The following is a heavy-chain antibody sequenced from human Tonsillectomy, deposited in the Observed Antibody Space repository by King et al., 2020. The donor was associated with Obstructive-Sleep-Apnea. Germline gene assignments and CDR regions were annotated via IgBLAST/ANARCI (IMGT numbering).Heavy chain of an antibody. CDR2: ISSDGSNK. V-gene: IGHV3-30*18. Sequence: VQLVESGGGVVQPGRSLRLSCAASEFSFSTYGMHWVRQAPGKGLEWVAVISSDGSNKYYTDSVKGRFTISRDNSKNTLYLQMNSLRAEDTAVYYCAKLYGDYFLDVFDIWGQGTMVTVSS. CDR3: AKLYGDYFLDVFDI. CDR1: EFSFSTYG. J-gene: IGHJ3*02. D-gene: IGHD4-17*01.